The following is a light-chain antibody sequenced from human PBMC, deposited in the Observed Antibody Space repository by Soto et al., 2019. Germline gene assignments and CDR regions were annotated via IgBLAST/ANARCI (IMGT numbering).Light chain of an antibody. CDR2: GNS. CDR1: SSNIGAGYD. V-gene: IGLV1-40*01. J-gene: IGLJ1*01. CDR3: QSYDSSRSGSV. Sequence: QSVLTQAPSVSGAPGQRVTITCTGSSSNIGAGYDVHWYQQLPGTAPKLLIYGNSNRPSGVPDRFSGSKSGTSASLAITGLQADEEADYYCQSYDSSRSGSVFGTGTKLTVL.